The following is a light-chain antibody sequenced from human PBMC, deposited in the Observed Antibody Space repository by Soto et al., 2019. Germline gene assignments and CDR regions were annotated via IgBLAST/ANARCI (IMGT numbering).Light chain of an antibody. CDR3: TSYTSSTLV. CDR1: SSDVGGYNY. V-gene: IGLV2-14*01. Sequence: QSVLTQPASVSGSPGQSITISCTGTSSDVGGYNYVSWYQHHPGKAPKLMIYEVTNRPSGVSNRFSGSKSGNTASLTISGLRAEDEADYYCTSYTSSTLVFGGGIKLTVL. CDR2: EVT. J-gene: IGLJ2*01.